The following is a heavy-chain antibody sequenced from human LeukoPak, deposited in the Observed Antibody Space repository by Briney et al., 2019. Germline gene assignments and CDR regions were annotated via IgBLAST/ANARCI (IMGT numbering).Heavy chain of an antibody. Sequence: GGSLRLSCAASGFTVSSNYMSWVRQAPGKGLEWVSVIYSGGSTYYADSVKGRFTISRHNSKNTLYPQMNSLRAEDTAVYYCARGKSYGSGSYLAKRGYYYYGMDVWGQGTTVTVSS. CDR3: ARGKSYGSGSYLAKRGYYYYGMDV. D-gene: IGHD3-10*01. V-gene: IGHV3-53*04. CDR1: GFTVSSNY. CDR2: IYSGGST. J-gene: IGHJ6*02.